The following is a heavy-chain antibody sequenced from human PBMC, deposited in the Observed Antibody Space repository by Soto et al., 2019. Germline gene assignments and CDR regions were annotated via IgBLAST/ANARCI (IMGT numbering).Heavy chain of an antibody. V-gene: IGHV3-23*01. CDR3: AKWGPVFGVVIIPVRDYYYGMDV. Sequence: PGGSLRLSCAASGFTFSSYAVSWVRQAPGKGLEWVSAISGSGGSTYYADSVKGRFTISRDNSKNTLYLQMNSLRAEDTAVYYCAKWGPVFGVVIIPVRDYYYGMDVWGQGTTVTVSS. CDR1: GFTFSSYA. CDR2: ISGSGGST. D-gene: IGHD3-3*01. J-gene: IGHJ6*02.